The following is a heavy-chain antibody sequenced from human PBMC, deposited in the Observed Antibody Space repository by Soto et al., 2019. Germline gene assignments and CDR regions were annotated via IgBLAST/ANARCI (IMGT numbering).Heavy chain of an antibody. Sequence: SESPSITCTFSSYSISSAVYYWSWIRKHPGKGLEWIGHIYYNGSTYYNPSLKSRETISVDRSKNQFSLRLRSVTAADTAVYYCARGSRGTVAGEYRGQGTLVTVSS. V-gene: IGHV4-31*03. CDR2: IYYNGST. CDR3: ARGSRGTVAGEY. CDR1: SYSISSAVYY. D-gene: IGHD6-19*01. J-gene: IGHJ4*02.